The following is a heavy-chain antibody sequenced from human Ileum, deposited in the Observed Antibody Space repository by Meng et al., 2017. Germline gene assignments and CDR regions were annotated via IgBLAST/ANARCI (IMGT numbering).Heavy chain of an antibody. V-gene: IGHV3-30*03. Sequence: QGQLGESGGGVVQPGGSLRLSCAASGFTFNTFGLHWVRQAPGKGLEWVSIITSDGSHKFYGDSVKGRFTISRDNSKNMLYLQMNSLRPEDTAVYYCAQKGDFDNWGQGTLVTVSS. CDR1: GFTFNTFG. CDR2: ITSDGSHK. J-gene: IGHJ4*02. CDR3: AQKGDFDN.